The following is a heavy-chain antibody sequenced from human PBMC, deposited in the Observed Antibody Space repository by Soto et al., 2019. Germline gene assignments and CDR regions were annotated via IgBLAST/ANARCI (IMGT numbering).Heavy chain of an antibody. Sequence: QVQLQESGPGLVRPSQTLSLTCTVSAGSISTINYYWSWIRQHPEKVLEWIGYISYSGSTFYHSSLKSRVTISLDTSNKQFSLTLTSVTAADTAVYYCARSAQWDGFDPWGQGTMVTVSS. D-gene: IGHD2-8*01. CDR3: ARSAQWDGFDP. CDR1: AGSISTINYY. V-gene: IGHV4-31*03. J-gene: IGHJ3*01. CDR2: ISYSGST.